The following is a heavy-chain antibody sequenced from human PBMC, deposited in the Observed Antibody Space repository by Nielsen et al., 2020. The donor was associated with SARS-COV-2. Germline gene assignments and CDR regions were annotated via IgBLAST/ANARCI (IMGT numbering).Heavy chain of an antibody. CDR2: ISYTGNT. Sequence: SETLSLTCTVSGGSISSGDYCWTWIRQPPGKGLEYIGYISYTGNTYSDPSLKSRVTISRDTSKSQFSLKLTSVTAADTAVYYCARGGSYFDYWGQGTLVTVSS. CDR3: ARGGSYFDY. D-gene: IGHD3-16*01. CDR1: GGSISSGDYC. J-gene: IGHJ4*02. V-gene: IGHV4-30-4*01.